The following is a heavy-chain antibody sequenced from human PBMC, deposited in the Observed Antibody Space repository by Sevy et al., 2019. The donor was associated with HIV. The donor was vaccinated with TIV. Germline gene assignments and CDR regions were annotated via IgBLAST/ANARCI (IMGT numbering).Heavy chain of an antibody. CDR2: IYYSGST. V-gene: IGHV4-59*01. J-gene: IGHJ6*03. CDR1: GGSISSYY. CDR3: ARSRNYYYMDV. Sequence: SETLSLTCTVSGGSISSYYWSWIRQPPGKGLEWIGYIYYSGSTNYNPSLKSRVTISVDTSKNQFSLKLSSVTTADTAVYYYARSRNYYYMDVWGKGTTVTVSS.